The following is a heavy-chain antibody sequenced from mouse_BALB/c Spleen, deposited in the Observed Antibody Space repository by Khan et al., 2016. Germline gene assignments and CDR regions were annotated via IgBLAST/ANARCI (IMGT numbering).Heavy chain of an antibody. J-gene: IGHJ2*01. CDR3: ARGDY. CDR1: GYTFTSYW. Sequence: QVQLQQSGTELAKPGASVKMSCKASGYTFTSYWMHWVKQRPGQGLEWIGYINPHTGYTDYNQKFKDKATLTADKSSSHAYMQLSSLTSEDSAVYYCARGDYWGQGTTLTVSS. V-gene: IGHV1-7*01. CDR2: INPHTGYT.